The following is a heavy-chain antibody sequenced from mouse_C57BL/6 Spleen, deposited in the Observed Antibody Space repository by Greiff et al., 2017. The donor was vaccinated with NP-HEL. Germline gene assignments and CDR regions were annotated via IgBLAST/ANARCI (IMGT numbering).Heavy chain of an antibody. CDR1: GYTFTDYY. V-gene: IGHV1-26*01. CDR3: ARPFYSNYEGYYFDY. J-gene: IGHJ2*01. Sequence: VQLQQSGPELVKPGASVKISCKASGYTFTDYYMNWVKQSHGKSLEWIGDINPNNGGTSYNQKFKGKATLTVDKSSSTAYMELRSLTSEDSAVYYCARPFYSNYEGYYFDYWGQGTTLTVSS. CDR2: INPNNGGT. D-gene: IGHD2-5*01.